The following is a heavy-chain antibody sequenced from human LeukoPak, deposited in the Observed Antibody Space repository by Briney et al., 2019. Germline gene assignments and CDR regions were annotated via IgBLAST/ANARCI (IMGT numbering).Heavy chain of an antibody. J-gene: IGHJ4*02. CDR2: LQFDGSNK. V-gene: IGHV3-30*02. CDR3: AKGHGICDICSGYWVY. D-gene: IGHD3-3*01. CDR1: GFLFSSYG. Sequence: PGGPLRLSCVTSGFLFSSYGMHWVRKAPGKGLEGLTFLQFDGSNKLYAHSVKGRFPVTRDTSKKTLHLQMNSHRGEDTAVYHCAKGHGICDICSGYWVYWGEGTLVTDSS.